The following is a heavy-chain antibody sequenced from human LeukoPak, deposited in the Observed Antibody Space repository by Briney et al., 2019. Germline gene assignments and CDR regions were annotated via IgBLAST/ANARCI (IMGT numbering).Heavy chain of an antibody. CDR1: GFTFSDYA. J-gene: IGHJ4*02. V-gene: IGHV3-23*05. CDR2: FKTKYHQV. Sequence: GALRLSRVASGFTFSDYAMNWVRQAPGKGLEWVSTFKTKYHQVYYAESVRGRFTISTDNSRNTVFLQMNSLRADDTALYYCARSVPDYTRFDYWGQGALVTVSS. CDR3: ARSVPDYTRFDY. D-gene: IGHD4-11*01.